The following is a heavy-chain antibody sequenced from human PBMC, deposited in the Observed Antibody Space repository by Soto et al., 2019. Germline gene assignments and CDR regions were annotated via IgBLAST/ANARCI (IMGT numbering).Heavy chain of an antibody. Sequence: PSETLSLTCTVSGGSISSYYWSWIRRPPGKGLECIGYIYYSGSTNYNPSLKSRVTISVDTSKNQFSLKLSSVTAADTAVYYCTPAKSPPPVASQGLWLGCEYWRQGTLVTFSS. CDR1: GGSISSYY. V-gene: IGHV4-59*01. J-gene: IGHJ4*02. CDR2: IYYSGST. D-gene: IGHD6-19*01. CDR3: TPAKSPPPVASQGLWLGCEY.